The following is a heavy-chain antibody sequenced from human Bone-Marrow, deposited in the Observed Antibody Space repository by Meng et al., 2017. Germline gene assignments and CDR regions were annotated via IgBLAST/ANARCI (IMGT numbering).Heavy chain of an antibody. Sequence: VQRCESGGGFGKPGGSLVLSCAASEFTCSNAWMSWVRQAPGKGLEWVGRIKSKPDGGTTDYAAPVKGRFTISRDDSKNTLYLQMNSLKTEDTAVYYCTTDRGSGDYWGQGTLVTVSS. CDR3: TTDRGSGDY. D-gene: IGHD2-15*01. CDR2: IKSKPDGGTT. V-gene: IGHV3-15*01. CDR1: EFTCSNAW. J-gene: IGHJ4*02.